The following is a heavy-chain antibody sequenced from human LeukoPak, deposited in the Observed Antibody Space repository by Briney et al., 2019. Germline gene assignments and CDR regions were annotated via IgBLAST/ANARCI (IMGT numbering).Heavy chain of an antibody. J-gene: IGHJ6*02. D-gene: IGHD3-10*01. V-gene: IGHV3-13*04. Sequence: PGGSLRLSCAASGFTFSSYDMHWVRQPRGKGLEWVSAIATAGDTYYPGSVKGRFTISRENAKNSLYLQMNSLRAGDTAVYYCAKDRVPFYYGMDVWGQGTTVTVSS. CDR3: AKDRVPFYYGMDV. CDR1: GFTFSSYD. CDR2: IATAGDT.